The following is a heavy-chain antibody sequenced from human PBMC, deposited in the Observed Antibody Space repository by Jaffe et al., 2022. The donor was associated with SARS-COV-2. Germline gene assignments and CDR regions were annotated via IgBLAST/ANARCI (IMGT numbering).Heavy chain of an antibody. CDR1: GFTFSSYA. V-gene: IGHV3-23*01. CDR3: ATYYGDTRVY. J-gene: IGHJ4*02. CDR2: ITNSGGST. D-gene: IGHD4-17*01. Sequence: EVQLLEFGGGLVQPGGSLRLSCAASGFTFSSYAMTWVRQAPGKGLEWVSAITNSGGSTYYGDSVKGRFTISRDNSKNTLYLQMNSLRAEDTALYYCATYYGDTRVYWGQGALVTVSS.